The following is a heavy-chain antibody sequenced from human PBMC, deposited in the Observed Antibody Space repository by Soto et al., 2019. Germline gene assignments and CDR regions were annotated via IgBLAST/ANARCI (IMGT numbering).Heavy chain of an antibody. J-gene: IGHJ4*02. Sequence: ASVKVSCKASGYTFTSYGISWARQAPGQGLEWMGWISAYNGNTNYAQKLQGRVTMTTDTSTSTAYMELRSLRSDDTAVYYCARDPYYDILTGYYMAPFDYWGQGTLVTVSS. CDR1: GYTFTSYG. V-gene: IGHV1-18*04. CDR3: ARDPYYDILTGYYMAPFDY. D-gene: IGHD3-9*01. CDR2: ISAYNGNT.